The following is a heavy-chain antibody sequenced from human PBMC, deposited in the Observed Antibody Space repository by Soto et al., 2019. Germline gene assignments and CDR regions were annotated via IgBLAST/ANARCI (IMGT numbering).Heavy chain of an antibody. CDR1: GGSISSGDYY. V-gene: IGHV4-30-4*01. Sequence: SETLSLTCTVSGGSISSGDYYWSWIRQPPGKGLEWIGYIYYSGSTYYIPSLKSRVTISVDTSKNQFSLKLSSVTAADTAVYYCARGNGDYFDYWGQGTLVTVSS. CDR2: IYYSGST. CDR3: ARGNGDYFDY. J-gene: IGHJ4*02. D-gene: IGHD4-17*01.